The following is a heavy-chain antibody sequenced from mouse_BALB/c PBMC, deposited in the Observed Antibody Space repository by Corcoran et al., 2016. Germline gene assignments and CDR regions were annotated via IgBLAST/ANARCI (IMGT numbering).Heavy chain of an antibody. CDR1: GFNIKDTY. J-gene: IGHJ1*01. Sequence: EVQLQQSGAELVKPGASVKLSCTASGFNIKDTYMHWVKQRPEQGLEWIGRIDPANGNTKYDPKFQGKATITADTSSNTAYLQLSSLTSEDSAVYYCARRDGNTGYFDVWGAGTTVTVSS. CDR2: IDPANGNT. D-gene: IGHD2-1*01. CDR3: ARRDGNTGYFDV. V-gene: IGHV14-3*02.